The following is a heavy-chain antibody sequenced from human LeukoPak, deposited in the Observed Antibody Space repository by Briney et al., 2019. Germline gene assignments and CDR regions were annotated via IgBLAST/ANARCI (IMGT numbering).Heavy chain of an antibody. CDR1: GYTFTSYG. D-gene: IGHD2-2*01. V-gene: IGHV1-18*01. Sequence: ASVKVSCKASGYTFTSYGISWVRQAPGQGLEWMGWISAYNGNTNYAQKLQGRVTMTTDTSTSTAYMELRSLRSDDTAVYYCARDRLNIVVVPAVASYEGFDYWGQGTLVTVYS. CDR3: ARDRLNIVVVPAVASYEGFDY. J-gene: IGHJ4*01. CDR2: ISAYNGNT.